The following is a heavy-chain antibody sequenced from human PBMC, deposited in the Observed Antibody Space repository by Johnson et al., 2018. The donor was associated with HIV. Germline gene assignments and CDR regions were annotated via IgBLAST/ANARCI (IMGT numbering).Heavy chain of an antibody. D-gene: IGHD6-19*01. CDR2: IHWNGGST. J-gene: IGHJ3*02. CDR1: GFTFDDYG. Sequence: VQLVESGGGVVRPGGSLRLSCAASGFTFDDYGMNWVRQAPGKGLEWVSGIHWNGGSTGYADSVKGRFPISRDNAKNSLHLQMNRLRAEDTAFYYCARDRRNRQWQRLDAFDIWGQGTMVIVSS. V-gene: IGHV3-20*04. CDR3: ARDRRNRQWQRLDAFDI.